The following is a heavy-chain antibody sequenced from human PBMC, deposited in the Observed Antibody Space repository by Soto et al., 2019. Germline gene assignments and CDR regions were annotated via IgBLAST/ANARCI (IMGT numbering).Heavy chain of an antibody. J-gene: IGHJ4*02. Sequence: ETLSLTCSVSGGSVSDKTYYWSWIRQPPGKRLEWIGYVYYSGTTNYNPSLKSRVTISVDLSKNRFSLRLSSVTTADTALYYCARTTAATXTLRSRYSSHYWGQATXATVXT. CDR2: VYYSGTT. D-gene: IGHD4-17*01. CDR1: GGSVSDKTYY. V-gene: IGHV4-61*01. CDR3: ARTTAATXTLRSRYSSHY.